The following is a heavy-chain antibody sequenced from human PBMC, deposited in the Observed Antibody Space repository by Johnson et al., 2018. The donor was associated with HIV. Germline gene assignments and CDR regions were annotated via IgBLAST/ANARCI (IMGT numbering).Heavy chain of an antibody. CDR3: AKDLRGYSYGLGAFDI. CDR1: GFTFSSYA. J-gene: IGHJ3*02. Sequence: QLVESGGGVVQPGRSLRLSCAASGFTFSSYAMHWVRQAPGKGLEWVAVISYDGSNKYYADSVKGRFTISRDNSKNTLYLQMNSLRAEDTAVYYCAKDLRGYSYGLGAFDIWGQGTMVTVSS. CDR2: ISYDGSNK. D-gene: IGHD5-18*01. V-gene: IGHV3-30-3*01.